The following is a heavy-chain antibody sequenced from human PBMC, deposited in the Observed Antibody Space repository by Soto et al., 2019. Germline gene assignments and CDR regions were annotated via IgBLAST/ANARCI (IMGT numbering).Heavy chain of an antibody. V-gene: IGHV4-31*03. J-gene: IGHJ4*02. D-gene: IGHD3-16*02. Sequence: PSETLSLTCTVSGGSISSGGYYWSWIRQHPGKGLEWIGYIYYSGSTYYNPSLKSRVTISVDTSKNQFSLKLSSVTAADTAVYYCARAHSMITFGGVIGPLLELDYWGQGTLVTVSS. CDR3: ARAHSMITFGGVIGPLLELDY. CDR2: IYYSGST. CDR1: GGSISSGGYY.